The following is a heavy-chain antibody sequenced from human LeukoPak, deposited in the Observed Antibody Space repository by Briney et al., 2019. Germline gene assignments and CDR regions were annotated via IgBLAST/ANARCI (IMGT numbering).Heavy chain of an antibody. CDR3: ARDNGYCSGIFCYYYYMDV. V-gene: IGHV3-7*01. D-gene: IGHD2-15*01. Sequence: GGSLRLSCAASGFTFSSYSMNWVRQAPGKGLEWVANIKQDGSEKYYVDSVKGRFTISRDNAKNSLYLQMNSLRAEDTGVYYCARDNGYCSGIFCYYYYMDVWGKGTTVTVSS. J-gene: IGHJ6*03. CDR1: GFTFSSYS. CDR2: IKQDGSEK.